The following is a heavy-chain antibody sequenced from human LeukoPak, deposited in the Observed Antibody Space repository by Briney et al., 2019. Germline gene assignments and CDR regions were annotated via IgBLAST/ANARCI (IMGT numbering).Heavy chain of an antibody. J-gene: IGHJ4*02. Sequence: GGSLRLSCAASGFTFSRYGMHWVRQAPGKGLEWVAVISYDGSNKYYADSVKGRFTISRDNSKNKVYLQMYSLRTEDTAVYYCAKSGGSSGKALGYWGQGTLVTVSS. D-gene: IGHD3-22*01. CDR1: GFTFSRYG. CDR2: ISYDGSNK. CDR3: AKSGGSSGKALGY. V-gene: IGHV3-30*18.